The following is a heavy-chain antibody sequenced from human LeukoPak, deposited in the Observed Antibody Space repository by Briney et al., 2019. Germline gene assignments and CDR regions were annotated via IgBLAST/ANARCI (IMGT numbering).Heavy chain of an antibody. V-gene: IGHV4-4*07. D-gene: IGHD4-17*01. CDR1: GGSIRSYY. CDR2: IYSSGST. Sequence: SETLSLTCTDSGGSIRSYYWAWIRQPAGKGLEWIGRIYSSGSTNYNPSLKSRVIMSVDTSKNQFSLKLSSVTAADTAVYYCAREDYGDGNWFDPWGQGTLVTVSS. J-gene: IGHJ5*02. CDR3: AREDYGDGNWFDP.